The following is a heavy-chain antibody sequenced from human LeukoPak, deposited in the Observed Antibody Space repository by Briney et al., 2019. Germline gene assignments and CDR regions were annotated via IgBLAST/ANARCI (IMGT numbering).Heavy chain of an antibody. CDR2: ISSSSSYI. V-gene: IGHV3-21*01. CDR3: ARSDGAYCSGGSCYDYGMDV. D-gene: IGHD2-15*01. CDR1: GFTFSSYS. Sequence: GGPLRLSCAASGFTFSSYSMNWVRQAPGKGLEWVSSISSSSSYIYYADSVKGRFTISRDNAKNSLYLQMNSLRAEDTAVYYCARSDGAYCSGGSCYDYGMDVWGQGTTVTVSS. J-gene: IGHJ6*02.